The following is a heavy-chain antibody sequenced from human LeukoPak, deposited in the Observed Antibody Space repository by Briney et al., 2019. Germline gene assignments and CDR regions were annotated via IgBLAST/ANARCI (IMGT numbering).Heavy chain of an antibody. CDR2: IYSGGNT. CDR1: GFTVSSNS. Sequence: GGSLRLSCAASGFTVSSNSMTWVRQAPGKGLQWVSVIYSGGNTYYADSVKGRFTISRDNSKNTLYLQMNSLRAEDTAVYYCARENNFGSGMDVWGQGTTVTVSS. D-gene: IGHD3-10*01. CDR3: ARENNFGSGMDV. V-gene: IGHV3-53*01. J-gene: IGHJ6*02.